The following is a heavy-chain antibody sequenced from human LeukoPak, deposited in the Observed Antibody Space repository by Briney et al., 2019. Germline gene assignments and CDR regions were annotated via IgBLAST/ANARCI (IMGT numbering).Heavy chain of an antibody. D-gene: IGHD6-13*01. CDR2: IYYSGST. Sequence: SETLSLTCTVSGGSISSSSYYWGWIRQPPGKGLEWIGSIYYSGSTYYNPSLKSRVTISVDTSKNQFSLKLSSVTAADTAVYYCARQRPDIAAAGTNWFDPWGQGTLVTVSS. J-gene: IGHJ5*02. CDR1: GGSISSSSYY. CDR3: ARQRPDIAAAGTNWFDP. V-gene: IGHV4-39*01.